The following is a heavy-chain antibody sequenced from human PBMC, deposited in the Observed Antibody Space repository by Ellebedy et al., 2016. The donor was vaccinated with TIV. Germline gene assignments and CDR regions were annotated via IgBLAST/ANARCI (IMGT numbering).Heavy chain of an antibody. CDR2: IIPRVGIV. V-gene: IGHV1-69*10. D-gene: IGHD3-9*01. CDR3: ARDRWNILTGYSNDF. Sequence: ASVKVSCKASGGTFSNYAISWVRQAPGQGLEWMGGIIPRVGIVNHAQNFQDRVTITADKSTSTAYMELRSLRSDDTAVYYCARDRWNILTGYSNDFWGQGTLVIVSS. CDR1: GGTFSNYA. J-gene: IGHJ4*02.